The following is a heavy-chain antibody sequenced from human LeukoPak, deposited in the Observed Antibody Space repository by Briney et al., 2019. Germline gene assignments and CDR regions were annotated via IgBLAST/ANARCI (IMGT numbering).Heavy chain of an antibody. CDR3: ARELLMATKRDQNAFDI. CDR1: DFKLSTFN. J-gene: IGHJ3*02. D-gene: IGHD5-24*01. Sequence: GGSLRLSCAAFDFKLSTFNMDWVRQAPGKGLEWISYISSSGDTIYYADSVKGRFTISRDNAKNSLFLQMNSLRAGDTALYYCARELLMATKRDQNAFDIWGQGTMVTVSS. CDR2: ISSSGDTI. V-gene: IGHV3-48*04.